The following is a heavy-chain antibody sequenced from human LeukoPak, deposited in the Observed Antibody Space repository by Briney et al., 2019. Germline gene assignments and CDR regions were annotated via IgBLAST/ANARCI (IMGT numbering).Heavy chain of an antibody. CDR3: ANNYGDHFYYSYSMDA. CDR1: GFTFSSYA. Sequence: GGSLRLSCAASGFTFSSYAMHWVRQAPGKGLEWVAVISYDGSNKYYADSVKGRFTISRDNSKNTLYLQMNSLRAEDTAVYYCANNYGDHFYYSYSMDAWGKGSTVTVAS. CDR2: ISYDGSNK. V-gene: IGHV3-30*04. D-gene: IGHD4-17*01. J-gene: IGHJ6*04.